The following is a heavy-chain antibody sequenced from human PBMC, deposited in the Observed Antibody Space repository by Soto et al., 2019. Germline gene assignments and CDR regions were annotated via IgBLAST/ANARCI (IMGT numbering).Heavy chain of an antibody. CDR3: AKGRYSCGWPRYYYYYGMDV. Sequence: QVQLVESAGGVVQPGRSLRLSCAASGFTFSSYGMHWVRQAPGKGLEWVAVISYDGSNKYYPDSVKDRFTIPRDNSKNTLYRQMNSVRAEDRAVYYCAKGRYSCGWPRYYYYYGMDVWGQGSTVTVSS. CDR2: ISYDGSNK. CDR1: GFTFSSYG. V-gene: IGHV3-30*18. J-gene: IGHJ6*02. D-gene: IGHD6-19*01.